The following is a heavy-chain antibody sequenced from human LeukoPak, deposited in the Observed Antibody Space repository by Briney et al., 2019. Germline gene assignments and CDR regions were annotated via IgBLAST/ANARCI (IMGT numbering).Heavy chain of an antibody. Sequence: PSETLSLTCAVYGGSFSGYYWSWIRQSPGKGLEWIGEINHSGSTNYNPSLKSRVTISVDTSKNQFSLKLSSVTAADTAVYYCARSGSSSWYSHWGQGTLVTVSS. J-gene: IGHJ4*02. D-gene: IGHD6-13*01. V-gene: IGHV4-34*01. CDR2: INHSGST. CDR1: GGSFSGYY. CDR3: ARSGSSSWYSH.